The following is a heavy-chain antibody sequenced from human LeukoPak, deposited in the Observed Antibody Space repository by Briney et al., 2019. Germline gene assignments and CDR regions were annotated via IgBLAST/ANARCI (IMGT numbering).Heavy chain of an antibody. CDR1: GFTFSYAW. D-gene: IGHD2-15*01. V-gene: IGHV3-15*01. Sequence: GGSLRLSFAASGFTFSYAWMSWVRQAPGKGLELVGLIKTTAERGAAEYGAPVKGRFTISRDDSEDTVYLQMSSLKADDTGVYYCTTDAYFDGGCRGGSCRYRFWGQGTLVTVSS. J-gene: IGHJ4*02. CDR2: IKTTAERGAA. CDR3: TTDAYFDGGCRGGSCRYRF.